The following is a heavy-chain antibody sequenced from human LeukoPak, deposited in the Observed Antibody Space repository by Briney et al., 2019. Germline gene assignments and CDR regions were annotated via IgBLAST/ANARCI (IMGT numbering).Heavy chain of an antibody. D-gene: IGHD2-2*01. Sequence: PGGSLRLSCAASGFTFSSYAMSWVRQAPGKGLEWVSAISGSGGSTYYADSVKGRFTISRDNSKNTLYLQMNSLRAEDTAVYYCAKDAYQLPPDYYYYYYMDVWGKGTTVTVSS. J-gene: IGHJ6*03. CDR1: GFTFSSYA. CDR3: AKDAYQLPPDYYYYYYMDV. CDR2: ISGSGGST. V-gene: IGHV3-23*01.